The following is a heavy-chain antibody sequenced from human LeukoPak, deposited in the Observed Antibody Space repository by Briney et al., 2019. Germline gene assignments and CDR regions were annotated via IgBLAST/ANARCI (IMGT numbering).Heavy chain of an antibody. J-gene: IGHJ5*02. CDR2: IYHSGST. Sequence: SETLSLTCTVSGGSISSGGYSWSWIRQPPGKGLEWIGYIYHSGSTYYNPSLKSRVTISVDRSKNQFSLKLSSVTAADTAVYYCARVWSSEANYDILTGYWIGGWFDPWGQGTLVTVSS. CDR3: ARVWSSEANYDILTGYWIGGWFDP. D-gene: IGHD3-9*01. V-gene: IGHV4-30-2*01. CDR1: GGSISSGGYS.